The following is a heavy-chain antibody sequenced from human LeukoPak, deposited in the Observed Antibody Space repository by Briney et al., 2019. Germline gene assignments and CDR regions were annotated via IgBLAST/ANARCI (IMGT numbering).Heavy chain of an antibody. CDR1: GFSLRTSGMR. CDR3: ARIPTTVTAFGY. Sequence: SGPALVKPTQTLTLTCTFSGFSLRTSGMRVSWIRQPPGKALEWLARIDWDDDKFYSTSLKTRLTISKDTSKNQVVLTMTSMDPVDTATYYCARIPTTVTAFGYWGQGTLVTVSS. V-gene: IGHV2-70*04. D-gene: IGHD4-17*01. CDR2: IDWDDDK. J-gene: IGHJ4*02.